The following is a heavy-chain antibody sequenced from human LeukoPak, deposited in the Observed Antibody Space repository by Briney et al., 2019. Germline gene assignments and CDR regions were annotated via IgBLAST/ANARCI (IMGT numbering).Heavy chain of an antibody. CDR3: ARGGIRGYSAFDNLDF. Sequence: PSETLSLTCAVSGDSINDFYWTWIRQPPGKGLQWIGYVYYGWSTNYNPSLKSRVSMSVDTSKNQFSLTLTSVTVADTAFYYCARGGIRGYSAFDNLDFWGLGTHVTVSS. D-gene: IGHD5-12*01. CDR2: VYYGWST. CDR1: GDSINDFY. V-gene: IGHV4-59*01. J-gene: IGHJ4*02.